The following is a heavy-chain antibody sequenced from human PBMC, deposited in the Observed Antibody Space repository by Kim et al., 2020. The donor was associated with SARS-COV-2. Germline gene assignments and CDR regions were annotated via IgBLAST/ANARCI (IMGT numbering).Heavy chain of an antibody. V-gene: IGHV3-23*01. Sequence: GGSLRLSCAASGFTFSSYAMSWVRQAPGKGLEWVSAISGSGGSTYYADSVKGRFTISRDNSKNTLYLQMNSLRAEDTAVYYCAKGDGIAVAGTLDYWGQGTLVTVSS. CDR2: ISGSGGST. J-gene: IGHJ4*02. CDR3: AKGDGIAVAGTLDY. CDR1: GFTFSSYA. D-gene: IGHD6-19*01.